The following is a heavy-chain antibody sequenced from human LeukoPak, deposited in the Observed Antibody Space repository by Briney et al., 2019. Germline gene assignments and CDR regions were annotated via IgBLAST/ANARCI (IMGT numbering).Heavy chain of an antibody. CDR3: ARDRPTGWFDS. D-gene: IGHD6-6*01. J-gene: IGHJ5*01. Sequence: SETLSLTCAVYGGSFSGYYWSWIRQPPGKGLEWIGEINHSGSTNYNPSLKSRVTISVDTSKNQFSLKLSSVTAADTAVYYCARDRPTGWFDSWGQGTLVTVSS. CDR1: GGSFSGYY. V-gene: IGHV4-34*01. CDR2: INHSGST.